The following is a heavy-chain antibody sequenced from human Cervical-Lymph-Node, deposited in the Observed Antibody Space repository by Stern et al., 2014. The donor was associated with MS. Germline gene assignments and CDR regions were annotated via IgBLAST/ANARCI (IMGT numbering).Heavy chain of an antibody. Sequence: QITLKESGPTLVKPTQTLTLTCTFSGFSLNTRGVGVGWIRQPPGKAMEWLGLVYWDDDTRYRACLHSGLTITKYTAKNEVVLTMTNMDPVDTATYYCAHWGSVWFDPWGPGTLVTVSS. J-gene: IGHJ5*02. CDR1: GFSLNTRGVG. CDR2: VYWDDDT. CDR3: AHWGSVWFDP. D-gene: IGHD3-10*01. V-gene: IGHV2-5*02.